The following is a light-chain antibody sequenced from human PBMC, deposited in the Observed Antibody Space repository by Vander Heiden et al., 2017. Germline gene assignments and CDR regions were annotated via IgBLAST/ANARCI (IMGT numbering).Light chain of an antibody. J-gene: IGKJ4*01. CDR3: QHYNSYPLT. CDR2: EAS. CDR1: HSISTW. Sequence: DIQMTQSPSTLSASVGDRVTISCRASHSISTWLAWYQQKPGKASKLLIDEASNLESGVPSRFSGSGSGTEFTLTIRSLQPDDFATYYCQHYNSYPLTFGGGTKVDIK. V-gene: IGKV1-5*01.